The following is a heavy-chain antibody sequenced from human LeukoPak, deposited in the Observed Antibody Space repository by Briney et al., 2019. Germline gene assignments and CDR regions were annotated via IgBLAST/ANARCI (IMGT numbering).Heavy chain of an antibody. D-gene: IGHD5-18*01. CDR3: ARLHTAIYYDAFDI. J-gene: IGHJ3*02. CDR2: INHSGST. Sequence: SETLSLTCAVYGGSFSGYYWSWIRQPPGKGLEWIGEINHSGSTNYNPSLKSRVTISVDTSKNQFSLKLSSVTAADTAAYYCARLHTAIYYDAFDIWGQGTMVTVSS. CDR1: GGSFSGYY. V-gene: IGHV4-34*01.